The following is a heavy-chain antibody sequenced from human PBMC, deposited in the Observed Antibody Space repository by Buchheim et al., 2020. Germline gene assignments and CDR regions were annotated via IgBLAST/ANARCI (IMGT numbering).Heavy chain of an antibody. V-gene: IGHV4-61*02. D-gene: IGHD5-12*01. Sequence: QVQLQESGPGLVQPSQTLSLTCTVSGDSVRSENFYWKWIRQPAGKGLEWIGHFHSDKNIDYNPSLRSRVSISVNTDKNQFSMRLDSVTAADTAVYYCARDRRKYSGPEDWEWGQGT. CDR1: GDSVRSENFY. CDR3: ARDRRKYSGPEDWE. CDR2: FHSDKNI. J-gene: IGHJ4*02.